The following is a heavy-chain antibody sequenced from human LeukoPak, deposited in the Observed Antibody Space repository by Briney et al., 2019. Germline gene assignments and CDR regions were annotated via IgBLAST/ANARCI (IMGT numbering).Heavy chain of an antibody. CDR1: GFTFNIAW. CDR3: TTLTMIRRDHADY. D-gene: IGHD3-10*01. Sequence: GGSLRLSCAASGFTFNIAWMNWVRQAPGRGLEWVGRIKSKTDGGTTDYAAPVKGRFTISRDDSKNTLYLQMNSLKTEDTALYYCTTLTMIRRDHADYWGQGTLVTVSS. V-gene: IGHV3-15*01. CDR2: IKSKTDGGTT. J-gene: IGHJ4*02.